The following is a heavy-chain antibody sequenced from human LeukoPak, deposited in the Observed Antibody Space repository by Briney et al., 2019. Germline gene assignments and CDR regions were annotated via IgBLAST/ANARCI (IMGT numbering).Heavy chain of an antibody. D-gene: IGHD6-19*01. CDR2: IIHSGST. CDR1: VGSFSDFH. V-gene: IGHV4-34*12. J-gene: IGHJ4*02. Sequence: PSETLSLTCGVYVGSFSDFHWTWIRQPPGKGLEWIGDIIHSGSTHYNPSLKSRITISVDTSKNQFSLKLTSVTAADTAVYYCARAPPQQWVVTFDFWGPGTLVTVSS. CDR3: ARAPPQQWVVTFDF.